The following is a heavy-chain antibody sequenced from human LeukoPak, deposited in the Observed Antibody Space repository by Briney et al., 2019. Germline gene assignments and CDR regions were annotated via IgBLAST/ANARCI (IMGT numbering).Heavy chain of an antibody. V-gene: IGHV3-74*01. J-gene: IGHJ3*02. CDR3: TRELEYRGSPDDAFDI. CDR2: INRDGSGT. CDR1: GFSFSYFW. D-gene: IGHD1-26*01. Sequence: GGSLRLSCAASGFSFSYFWMHWVRQAPGKGLVWVSRINRDGSGTSYADSVKGRFTISRDNAKNTLSLQMNSLRAEDTAVYYCTRELEYRGSPDDAFDIWGQGTMVTVSS.